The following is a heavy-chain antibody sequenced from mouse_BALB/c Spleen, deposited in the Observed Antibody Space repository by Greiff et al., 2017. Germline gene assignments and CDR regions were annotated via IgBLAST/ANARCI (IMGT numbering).Heavy chain of an antibody. D-gene: IGHD2-1*01. J-gene: IGHJ2*01. CDR3: AREGYYGNSRVSYDCDY. Sequence: EVKLVESGGDLVKPGGSLKLSCAASGFTFSSYGMSWVRQTPDKRLEWVATISSGGSYTYYPDSVKGRFTISRDNAKNTLYLQMSSLKSEDTAMYYCAREGYYGNSRVSYDCDYWGQGTTRTV. CDR2: ISSGGSYT. CDR1: GFTFSSYG. V-gene: IGHV5-6*01.